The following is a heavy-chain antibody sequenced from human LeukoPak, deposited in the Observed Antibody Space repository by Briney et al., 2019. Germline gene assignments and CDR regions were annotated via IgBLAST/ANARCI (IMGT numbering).Heavy chain of an antibody. D-gene: IGHD2-2*02. CDR3: ARGTGYCSSTSCYTFDY. Sequence: SVKVSCKASGGTFSSYAISWVRQAPGQGREWMGGIIPIFGTANYAQKFQGRVTITADESTSTAYMELSSLRSEDTAVYYCARGTGYCSSTSCYTFDYWGQGTLVTVSS. CDR2: IIPIFGTA. CDR1: GGTFSSYA. V-gene: IGHV1-69*13. J-gene: IGHJ4*02.